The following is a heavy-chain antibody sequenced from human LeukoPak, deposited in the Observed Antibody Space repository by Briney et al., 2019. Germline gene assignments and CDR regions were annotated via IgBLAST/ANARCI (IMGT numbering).Heavy chain of an antibody. D-gene: IGHD2-15*01. Sequence: PGGSLRLSCAASGFTFSSYAMSWVRQAPGKGLEWVSAISGSGSNTYYVDSVKGRFTISRDNSKNTLYLQMNSLRAEDTAVYYCAKGPRRLAATYYFHYWGQGTLVTVSS. CDR2: ISGSGSNT. CDR1: GFTFSSYA. CDR3: AKGPRRLAATYYFHY. J-gene: IGHJ4*02. V-gene: IGHV3-23*01.